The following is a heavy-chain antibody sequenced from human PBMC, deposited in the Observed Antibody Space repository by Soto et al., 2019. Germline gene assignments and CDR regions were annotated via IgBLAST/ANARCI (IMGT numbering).Heavy chain of an antibody. CDR1: GGSVSNGSYY. CDR2: IYSSGST. V-gene: IGHV4-61*01. J-gene: IGHJ4*02. Sequence: QVQLQESGPGLVKPSETLSLTCTVSGGSVSNGSYYWSWIRQPPGKGLEWIGYIYSSGSTSYNPSLKSRITISVDTSKNPFSLELSSVTAADTAVYYCARDGDGYNYWGQGTLVTVSS. CDR3: ARDGDGYNY. D-gene: IGHD5-12*01.